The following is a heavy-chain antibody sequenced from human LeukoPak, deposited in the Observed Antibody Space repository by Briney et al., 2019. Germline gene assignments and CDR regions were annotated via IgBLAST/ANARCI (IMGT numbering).Heavy chain of an antibody. CDR2: MYYSGST. J-gene: IGHJ4*02. CDR3: ATWRGFGEGHFGY. D-gene: IGHD3-10*01. Sequence: PSETLSLTCTVSGGSISSYYWGWIRQPPGKGLEWIGSMYYSGSTYYKPSLKSRVTISVDTSKNQFSLKLSSVTAADTAVYYCATWRGFGEGHFGYWGQGTLVTVSS. V-gene: IGHV4-39*01. CDR1: GGSISSYY.